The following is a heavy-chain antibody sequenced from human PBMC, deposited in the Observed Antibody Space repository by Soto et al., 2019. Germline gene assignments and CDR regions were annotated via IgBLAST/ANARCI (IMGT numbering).Heavy chain of an antibody. D-gene: IGHD2-15*01. CDR1: GFTFSYG. CDR3: AKLVIGYCSGNTCDDY. CDR2: ISYDSSNK. V-gene: IGHV3-30*18. Sequence: VQLLESGGGLIQPGGSLRLSCAASGFTFSYGIHWLRQAPGKGLEWVAYISYDSSNKFYGDSVKGRFSISRDHSKNTRFLQMNSLRAEDTAVYYCAKLVIGYCSGNTCDDYWGQGTLVAVSS. J-gene: IGHJ4*02.